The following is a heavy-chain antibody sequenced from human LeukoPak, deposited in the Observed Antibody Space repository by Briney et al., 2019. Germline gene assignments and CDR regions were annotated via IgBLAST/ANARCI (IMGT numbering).Heavy chain of an antibody. V-gene: IGHV3-30*18. Sequence: QAGGSLRLSCAASGFTFVSYAMSWVRQAPGKGLEWVAVISYDGSNKYYADSVKGRFTISRDNSKNTLYLQMNSLRAEDTAVYYCAKWSGLLFRERAGGDYWGQGTLVTVSS. CDR2: ISYDGSNK. CDR3: AKWSGLLFRERAGGDY. D-gene: IGHD3-3*01. J-gene: IGHJ4*02. CDR1: GFTFVSYA.